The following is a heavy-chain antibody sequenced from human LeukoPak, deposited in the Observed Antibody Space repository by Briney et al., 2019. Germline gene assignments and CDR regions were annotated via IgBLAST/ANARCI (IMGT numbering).Heavy chain of an antibody. Sequence: ASVKVSCKASGYNFLRYGISWVRQAPGLGLEWMGWISGDKGNTNYAQKFQGRITMTIDTSTSTAYLELRRLRSDDTAVYYCAREAVVPAAMGFDPWGQGTLVTVSS. CDR3: AREAVVPAAMGFDP. CDR2: ISGDKGNT. J-gene: IGHJ5*02. CDR1: GYNFLRYG. V-gene: IGHV1-18*04. D-gene: IGHD2-2*01.